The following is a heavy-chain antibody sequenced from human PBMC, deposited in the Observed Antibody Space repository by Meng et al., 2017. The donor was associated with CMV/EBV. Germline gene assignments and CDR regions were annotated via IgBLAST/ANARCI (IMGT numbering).Heavy chain of an antibody. V-gene: IGHV3-48*03. J-gene: IGHJ3*02. CDR2: ISSSGSTI. Sequence: GGSLRLSCAASGFTFSSYEMNWVRQAPGKGLEWVSYISSSGSTIYYADSVKGRFTISRDNAKNSLYLQMNSPRAEDTAVYYCAGADHIVVVPAASGAFDIWGQGTMVTVSS. CDR1: GFTFSSYE. CDR3: AGADHIVVVPAASGAFDI. D-gene: IGHD2-2*01.